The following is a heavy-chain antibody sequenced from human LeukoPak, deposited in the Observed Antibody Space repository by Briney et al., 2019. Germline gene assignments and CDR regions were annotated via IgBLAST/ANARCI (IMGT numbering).Heavy chain of an antibody. CDR2: ISGSGSST. CDR3: AKRDPLEGYNWFDP. V-gene: IGHV3-23*01. Sequence: GGSLRLSCAASGFTFSSYAMSWVRQAPGKGLEWISAISGSGSSTYYADSVKGRFAISRDNSKNTLYLQMNSLRAEDTAVYFCAKRDPLEGYNWFDPWGQGTLVTVSS. D-gene: IGHD5-24*01. J-gene: IGHJ5*02. CDR1: GFTFSSYA.